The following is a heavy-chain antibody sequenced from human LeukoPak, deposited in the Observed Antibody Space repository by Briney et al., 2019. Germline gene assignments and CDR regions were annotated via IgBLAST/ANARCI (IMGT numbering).Heavy chain of an antibody. CDR3: ARVDYYDSSGYSFDY. J-gene: IGHJ4*02. CDR1: GGSISSYY. Sequence: SETLSLTCTVSGGSISSYYWGWIRQPPGKGLEWIGSIYYSGSTYYNPSLKSRVTISVDTSKNQFSLKLSSVTAADTAVYYCARVDYYDSSGYSFDYWGQGTLVTVSS. D-gene: IGHD3-22*01. CDR2: IYYSGST. V-gene: IGHV4-39*07.